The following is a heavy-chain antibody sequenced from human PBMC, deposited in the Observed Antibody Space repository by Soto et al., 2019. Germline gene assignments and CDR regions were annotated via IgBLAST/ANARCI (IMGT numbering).Heavy chain of an antibody. CDR1: GDSVSSNSAA. V-gene: IGHV6-1*01. CDR3: ARDSSPGIAAAGTRFDP. D-gene: IGHD6-13*01. Sequence: QTLSLTCASSGDSVSSNSAAWNWIKQSPSRGLEWLGRTYYRSKWYNDYAVSVKSRITINPDTSKNQFSLQLNSVTPEDTAVYYCARDSSPGIAAAGTRFDPWGQGTLVTVSS. J-gene: IGHJ5*02. CDR2: TYYRSKWYN.